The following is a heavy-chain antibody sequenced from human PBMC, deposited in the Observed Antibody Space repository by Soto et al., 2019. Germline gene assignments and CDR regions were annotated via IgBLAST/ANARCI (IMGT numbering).Heavy chain of an antibody. Sequence: EVQLVETGGGLVQPGGSLRLSCAASGFTFSSYWMSWVRQAPGKGPEWVANIKDDGSQKYHVDSVKGRFTISRDNAKNSLYLQMSSLTAEDTAVYYCARDYLLRFSGVWGKGTTVTVSS. D-gene: IGHD3-3*01. CDR2: IKDDGSQK. CDR1: GFTFSSYW. J-gene: IGHJ6*04. V-gene: IGHV3-7*01. CDR3: ARDYLLRFSGV.